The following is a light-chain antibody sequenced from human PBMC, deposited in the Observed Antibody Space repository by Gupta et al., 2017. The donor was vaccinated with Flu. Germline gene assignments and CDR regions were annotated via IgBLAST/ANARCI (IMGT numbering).Light chain of an antibody. CDR1: KSVSSSY. CDR3: QQYGSSPNT. V-gene: IGKV3-20*01. CDR2: GAS. Sequence: GTVAWATRERESIYCSACKSVSSSYLAWYQQKPGQAPRHLIYGASSRDTGIPDRFSGSGSGTDFTLTISRLEAEDFAVYYCQQYGSSPNTFGQGTQLEIK. J-gene: IGKJ5*01.